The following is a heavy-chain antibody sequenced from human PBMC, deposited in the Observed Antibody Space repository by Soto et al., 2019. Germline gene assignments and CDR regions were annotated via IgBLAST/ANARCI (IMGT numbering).Heavy chain of an antibody. J-gene: IGHJ4*02. D-gene: IGHD3-3*01. CDR2: LSSDGDT. CDR3: AKDRCLLSIFGAVHLDF. Sequence: ELQLLESGGGLVQPGGSLRLSCTASGFPFINYAMTWVRQAPGKGLEWVSTLSSDGDTYYADSVKGRFTVSRDNSKSTLYLQMNSLRGDDTAVYFCAKDRCLLSIFGAVHLDFWGRGTLVTVSS. CDR1: GFPFINYA. V-gene: IGHV3-23*01.